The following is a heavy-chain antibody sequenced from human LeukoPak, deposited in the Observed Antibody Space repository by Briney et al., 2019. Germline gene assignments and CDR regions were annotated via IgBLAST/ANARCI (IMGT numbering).Heavy chain of an antibody. CDR3: ARVGGITLALAPSPFPDYNYYYMDV. J-gene: IGHJ6*03. CDR2: IKKDGSEK. V-gene: IGHV3-7*01. D-gene: IGHD3-10*01. CDR1: GFTFSSYW. Sequence: GGSLRLSCAASGFTFSSYWMSWVRQAPGKGLEWVANIKKDGSEKYYVDSVKGRFTISRDNAKKSLYLQMNSLRAEDTAVYYCARVGGITLALAPSPFPDYNYYYMDVWGKGTTVTVSS.